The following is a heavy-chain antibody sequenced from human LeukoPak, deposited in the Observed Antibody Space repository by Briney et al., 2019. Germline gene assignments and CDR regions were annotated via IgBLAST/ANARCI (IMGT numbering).Heavy chain of an antibody. CDR3: ARGGQGDGYSADEAFDF. CDR1: GDSVASNSTA. Sequence: SQTLSLTCVISGDSVASNSTACNWIRQSPSRGLEWLGRTYYRSKWYNDYAVSVKSRITINPDTSKNQFSLQLNSVTPEDTAEYYCARGGQGDGYSADEAFDFWGQGTMVTVS. V-gene: IGHV6-1*01. J-gene: IGHJ3*01. D-gene: IGHD5-24*01. CDR2: TYYRSKWYN.